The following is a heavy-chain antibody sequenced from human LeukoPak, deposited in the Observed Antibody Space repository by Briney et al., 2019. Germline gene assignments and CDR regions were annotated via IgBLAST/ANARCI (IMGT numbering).Heavy chain of an antibody. D-gene: IGHD3-16*01. V-gene: IGHV1-8*01. CDR1: GYTFTSYD. J-gene: IGHJ4*02. Sequence: GPVKASCKASGYTFTSYDINWVRQATGQGLEWMGWMNPNSGNTGYAQKFQGRVTMTRNTSISTAYMELSSLRSEDTAVYYCARMYYDYVWGNPGDWGQGTLVTVSS. CDR3: ARMYYDYVWGNPGD. CDR2: MNPNSGNT.